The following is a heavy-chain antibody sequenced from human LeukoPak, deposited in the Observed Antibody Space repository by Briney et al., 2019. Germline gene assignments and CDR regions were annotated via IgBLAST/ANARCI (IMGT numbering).Heavy chain of an antibody. CDR1: GGSFSGYY. CDR3: ARRKYYYGSGNPNWFDP. V-gene: IGHV4-34*01. Sequence: PSETLSLTCAVYGGSFSGYYWSWIRQPPGKGLEWIGEINHSGSTNYNPSLKSRVTISVDTSKNQFSLKLSSVTAADTAVYYCARRKYYYGSGNPNWFDPWGQGTLVTASS. J-gene: IGHJ5*02. D-gene: IGHD3-10*01. CDR2: INHSGST.